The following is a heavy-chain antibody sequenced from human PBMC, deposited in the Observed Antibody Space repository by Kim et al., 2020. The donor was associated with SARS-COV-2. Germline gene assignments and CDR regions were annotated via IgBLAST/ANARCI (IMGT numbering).Heavy chain of an antibody. V-gene: IGHV3-21*01. D-gene: IGHD2-2*01. J-gene: IGHJ4*02. CDR3: ARNVGPAAFDY. CDR1: GFTFSSYS. CDR2: ISSSSSYI. Sequence: GGSLRLSCAASGFTFSSYSMNWVRQAPGKGLEWVSSISSSSSYIYYADSVKGRFTISRDNAKNSLYLQMNSLRAEDTAVYYCARNVGPAAFDYWGQGTLVTVSS.